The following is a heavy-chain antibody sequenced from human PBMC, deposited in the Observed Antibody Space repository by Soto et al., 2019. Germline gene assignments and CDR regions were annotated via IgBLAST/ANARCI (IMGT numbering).Heavy chain of an antibody. D-gene: IGHD5-12*01. V-gene: IGHV5-51*01. Sequence: GESLKISCKGSGYSFTSYWIGWVRQMPGKGLEWMGIIYPGDSDTRYSPSFQGQVTISADKSISTAYLQWSSLKASDTAMYYCASQLRGYSGYDPFDYWGQGTLVTVSS. CDR1: GYSFTSYW. CDR3: ASQLRGYSGYDPFDY. CDR2: IYPGDSDT. J-gene: IGHJ4*02.